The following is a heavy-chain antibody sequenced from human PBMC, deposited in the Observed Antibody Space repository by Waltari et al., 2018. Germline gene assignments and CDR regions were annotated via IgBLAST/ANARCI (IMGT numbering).Heavy chain of an antibody. CDR2: ISYDGSNK. V-gene: IGHV3-30-3*01. CDR1: GFTFSSYA. J-gene: IGHJ4*02. CDR3: ARTPEGY. Sequence: QVQLVESGGGVVQPGRSLRLSCAASGFTFSSYAMHWVRQAPGKGLEWVAVISYDGSNKYYADSVKGRFTISRDNSKNTLYLQMNSLRAEDTAVYYCARTPEGYWGQGTLVTVSS.